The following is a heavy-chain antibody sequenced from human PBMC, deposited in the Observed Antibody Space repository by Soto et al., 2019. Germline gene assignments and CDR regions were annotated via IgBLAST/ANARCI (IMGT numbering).Heavy chain of an antibody. D-gene: IGHD3-9*01. J-gene: IGHJ4*02. CDR3: TTGIYYDLLTGYHDVAY. V-gene: IGHV3-15*01. CDR2: IKSETDGGTA. Sequence: GGSLRLSCAAPGFTFSSYGMHWVRQAPGKGLEWVGRIKSETDGGTAGYAAPVKCRITISRDDSKNTVYLQMNSLKTEDTAVYYCTTGIYYDLLTGYHDVAYWGQGSLVTVSS. CDR1: GFTFSSYG.